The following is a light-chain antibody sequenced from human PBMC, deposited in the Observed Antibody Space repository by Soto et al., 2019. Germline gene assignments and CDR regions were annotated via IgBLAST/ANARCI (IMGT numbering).Light chain of an antibody. CDR2: GAS. V-gene: IGKV3-15*01. CDR3: QQYDKWPPSNT. J-gene: IGKJ2*01. Sequence: EIVMTQSPATLSVSPGERATVSCRASQSVSRNLAWYQQKPGQAPRLLIYGASTRATGIPARFSGSGSGTEFTLTISSLQSEDFAVYYCQQYDKWPPSNTFGQGTKLEIK. CDR1: QSVSRN.